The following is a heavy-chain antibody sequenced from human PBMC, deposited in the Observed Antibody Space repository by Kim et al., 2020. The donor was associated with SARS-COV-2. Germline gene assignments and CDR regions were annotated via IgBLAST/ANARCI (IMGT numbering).Heavy chain of an antibody. D-gene: IGHD3-22*01. CDR1: GFTFSSYA. V-gene: IGHV3-23*01. CDR2: ISGSGGST. J-gene: IGHJ6*02. CDR3: AKDQGDDSSGYYSLYYYYYGMDV. Sequence: GGSLRLSCAASGFTFSSYAMSWVRQAPGKGLEWVSAISGSGGSTYYADSVKGRFTISRDNSKNTLYLQMNSLRAEDTAVYYCAKDQGDDSSGYYSLYYYYYGMDVWGQGTTVTVSS.